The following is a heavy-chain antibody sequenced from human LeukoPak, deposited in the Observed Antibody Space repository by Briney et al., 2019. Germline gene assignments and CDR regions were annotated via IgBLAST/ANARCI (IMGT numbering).Heavy chain of an antibody. D-gene: IGHD5-24*01. J-gene: IGHJ4*02. Sequence: PSETLSLTCTVSGGSISSSSYYWGWIRQPPGKGLEWIGSIYYSGSTYYNPSLKSRVTISVDTSKNQFSLKLSSVTAADTAVYYCAGEFERWLHDYWGQGTLVTVSS. V-gene: IGHV4-39*07. CDR3: AGEFERWLHDY. CDR1: GGSISSSSYY. CDR2: IYYSGST.